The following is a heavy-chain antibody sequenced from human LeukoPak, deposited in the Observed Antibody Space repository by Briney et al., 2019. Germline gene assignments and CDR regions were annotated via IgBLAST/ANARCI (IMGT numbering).Heavy chain of an antibody. D-gene: IGHD5-24*01. J-gene: IGHJ3*02. CDR1: GFTFSNYR. V-gene: IGHV3-21*01. CDR2: ISSSSIYI. CDR3: ARGRDGYNLVDAFDI. Sequence: GGSLRLSCAASGFTFSNYRMNWVRQAPGKGLEWVSSISSSSIYIYYADSLKGRFTISRDNAKNSLYLQMNSLRAEDTAVYYCARGRDGYNLVDAFDIWGQGIMVTVSS.